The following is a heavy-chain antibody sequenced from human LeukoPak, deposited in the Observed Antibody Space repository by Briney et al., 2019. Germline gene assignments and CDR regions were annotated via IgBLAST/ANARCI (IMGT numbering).Heavy chain of an antibody. CDR1: GGSISSYY. Sequence: SETLSPTCTVSGGSISSYYWSWIRQPAGKGLEWIGRIYTSGSTNYNPSLKSRVTMSVDTSKNQFSLKLSSVTAADTAVYYCAREVGRVTMIVVVIEIAWYFDLWGRGTLVTVSS. CDR2: IYTSGST. D-gene: IGHD3-22*01. J-gene: IGHJ2*01. CDR3: AREVGRVTMIVVVIEIAWYFDL. V-gene: IGHV4-4*07.